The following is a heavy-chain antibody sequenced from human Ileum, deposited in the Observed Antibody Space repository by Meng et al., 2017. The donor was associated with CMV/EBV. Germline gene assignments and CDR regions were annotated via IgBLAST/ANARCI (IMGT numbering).Heavy chain of an antibody. J-gene: IGHJ4*02. V-gene: IGHV1-69*01. Sequence: QAVPYGAGGKWPGSSVKVYCKASGGTFRHYGISWIRQAPGQGLEWMGGISCIFGTPNYAQKFQGRVTITADESTQTVYMELSSLTADDTALYFCARLPPHMIAPPAYFDSWGQGTLVTVSS. D-gene: IGHD3-16*01. CDR1: GGTFRHYG. CDR2: ISCIFGTP. CDR3: ARLPPHMIAPPAYFDS.